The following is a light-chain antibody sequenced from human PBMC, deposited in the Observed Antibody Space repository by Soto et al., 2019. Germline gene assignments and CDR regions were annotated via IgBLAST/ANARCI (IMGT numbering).Light chain of an antibody. J-gene: IGLJ1*01. Sequence: QSALTQPASVSGSPGQSITISCTGASSDVGRYNLVSWYQQHPGNAPKLLIYEVNKRPSGVSNRFSGSKSGNTASLTISGLQAADEAVYYCCSYAGIYVFGSGTKLTVL. V-gene: IGLV2-23*02. CDR1: SSDVGRYNL. CDR3: CSYAGIYV. CDR2: EVN.